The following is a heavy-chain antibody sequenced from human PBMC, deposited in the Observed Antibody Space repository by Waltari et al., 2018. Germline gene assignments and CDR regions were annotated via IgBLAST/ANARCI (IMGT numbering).Heavy chain of an antibody. CDR2: IIPVFDSP. V-gene: IGHV1-69*08. D-gene: IGHD3-16*01. CDR3: ERRGDDSSDY. Sequence: QVQVVQSGAEVKKPGSSVKVSCKASGDTFNTHTINWVRQAPGQGLEWMGRIIPVFDSPNCAPRFQGRGTFTADTSTATAYMELSSLRSEDTAVYYCERRGDDSSDYWGQGTLVTVSS. CDR1: GDTFNTHT. J-gene: IGHJ4*02.